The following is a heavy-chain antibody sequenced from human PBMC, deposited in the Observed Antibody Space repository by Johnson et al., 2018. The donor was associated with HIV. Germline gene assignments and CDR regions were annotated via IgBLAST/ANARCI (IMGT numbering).Heavy chain of an antibody. CDR2: ISYDGSNK. Sequence: QMLLVESGGGVVQPGRSLRLSCVASGFTFSSYGIHWVRQAPGKGLEWVAIISYDGSNKYYADSVKGRFTISRDNSKNTLYLQMNSLRAEDTAVYYCAKVGATVITPRGEAVDIWGQGTMVTVAS. CDR1: GFTFSSYG. CDR3: AKVGATVITPRGEAVDI. D-gene: IGHD4-23*01. J-gene: IGHJ3*02. V-gene: IGHV3-30*18.